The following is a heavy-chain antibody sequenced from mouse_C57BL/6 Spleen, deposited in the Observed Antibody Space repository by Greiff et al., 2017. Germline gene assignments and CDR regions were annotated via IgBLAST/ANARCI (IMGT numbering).Heavy chain of an antibody. CDR2: IYPGSGST. Sequence: QVQLQQPGAELVKPGASVKMSCKASGYTFTSYWITWVKQRPGQGLEWIGDIYPGSGSTNYHEKFKSKATLTVDTSSSTAYMQLSSLTSEDSAVYYCARDYYGSSEDPWCAYWGQGTLVTVSA. CDR1: GYTFTSYW. V-gene: IGHV1-55*01. J-gene: IGHJ3*01. CDR3: ARDYYGSSEDPWCAY. D-gene: IGHD1-1*01.